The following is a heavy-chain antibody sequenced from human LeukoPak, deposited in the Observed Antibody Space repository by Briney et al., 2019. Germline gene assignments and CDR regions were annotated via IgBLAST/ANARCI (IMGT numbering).Heavy chain of an antibody. Sequence: GGSLRLSCAASGFTFSSYAMHWVRQAPGKGLEWVAVISYDGSNKYYADSVKGRFTISRDNSKNTLYLQMNSLRAEDTAVYFRASGYVVVPGAFDIWGQGTMVTVSS. D-gene: IGHD2-2*01. J-gene: IGHJ3*02. V-gene: IGHV3-30*04. CDR2: ISYDGSNK. CDR3: ASGYVVVPGAFDI. CDR1: GFTFSSYA.